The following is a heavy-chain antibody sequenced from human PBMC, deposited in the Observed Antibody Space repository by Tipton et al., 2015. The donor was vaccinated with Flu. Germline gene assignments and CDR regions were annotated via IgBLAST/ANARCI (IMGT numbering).Heavy chain of an antibody. CDR2: IWYDGSNK. V-gene: IGHV3-33*01. D-gene: IGHD3-10*01. CDR3: ARDISRGYRRRCDYFDY. J-gene: IGHJ4*02. CDR1: GFTFSSYG. Sequence: SLRLSCAASGFTFSSYGMHWVRQAPGKGLEWVAVIWYDGSNKYYADSVKGRFTISRDNSKNTLYLQMNSLRAEDTAVYYCARDISRGYRRRCDYFDYWGQGTLVTVSS.